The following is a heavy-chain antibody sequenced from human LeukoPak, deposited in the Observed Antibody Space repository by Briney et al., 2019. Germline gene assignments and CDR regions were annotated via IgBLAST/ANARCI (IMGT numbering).Heavy chain of an antibody. V-gene: IGHV3-23*01. J-gene: IGHJ4*02. CDR3: AKGKGDIVVVPAVVFDY. CDR2: ISGSGGST. CDR1: GFTFSSYG. D-gene: IGHD2-2*01. Sequence: GGSLRLSCAASGFTFSSYGMSWVRQAPGKGLEWVSAISGSGGSTYYADSVKGRFTISRDNSKNTLYLQMNSLRAEDTAVYYCAKGKGDIVVVPAVVFDYWGQGTLVTVSS.